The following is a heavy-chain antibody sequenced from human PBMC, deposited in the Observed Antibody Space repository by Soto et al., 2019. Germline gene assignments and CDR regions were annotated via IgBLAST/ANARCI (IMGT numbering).Heavy chain of an antibody. CDR1: GFTFSSYG. Sequence: GGSLRLSCAACGFTFSSYGMYWVRQSPAKVLEGVAVRWYDGNKKYYADCVKARFTITRENSKNTLYLQMNSLRGAHTAVYYCAGDRYPGIAEGRPDYWAQGTLVSDTS. CDR2: RWYDGNKK. V-gene: IGHV3-33*01. D-gene: IGHD6-13*01. CDR3: AGDRYPGIAEGRPDY. J-gene: IGHJ4*02.